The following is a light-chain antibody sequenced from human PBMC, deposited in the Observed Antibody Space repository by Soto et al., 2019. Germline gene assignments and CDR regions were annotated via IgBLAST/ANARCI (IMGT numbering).Light chain of an antibody. J-gene: IGLJ1*01. V-gene: IGLV2-8*01. CDR2: EVN. Sequence: QSALPQPPSASGSPGQSVAISCTGTSSDVGGYNYVSWYQQHPGKAPKLMIYEVNKRPSGVPDRFSGSKSGNTASLTVSGLQAEDEADYYCSSYAGSTNVFGIGTKVTVL. CDR1: SSDVGGYNY. CDR3: SSYAGSTNV.